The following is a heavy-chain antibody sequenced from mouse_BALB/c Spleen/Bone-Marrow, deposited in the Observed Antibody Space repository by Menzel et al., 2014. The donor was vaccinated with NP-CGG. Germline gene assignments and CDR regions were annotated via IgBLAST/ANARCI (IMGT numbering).Heavy chain of an antibody. J-gene: IGHJ3*01. CDR3: ARLDLFAY. V-gene: IGHV14-3*02. CDR2: IDPANGNT. Sequence: EVKVVESGAELVKPGASVKLSCTASGFNIKDTYMHWVKQRPEQGLEWIGRIDPANGNTKYDPKFQGKATITADTSSNTACLQLSSLTSEGTAVYFFARLDLFAYWGQGTLVTVSA. CDR1: GFNIKDTY.